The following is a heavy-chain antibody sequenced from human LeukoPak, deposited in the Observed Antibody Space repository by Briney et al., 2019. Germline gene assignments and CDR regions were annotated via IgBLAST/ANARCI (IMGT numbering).Heavy chain of an antibody. V-gene: IGHV4-34*01. J-gene: IGHJ4*02. D-gene: IGHD3-10*01. CDR2: INHSGST. Sequence: SETLSLTCAVYGGSFSGYYWSWIRQPPGKGLEWIGEINHSGSTNYNPSLKSRVTISVDTSKNQFSLKLSSVTAADTAVYYCAREGPGYYGSGSYYNWGQGTQVTVSS. CDR3: AREGPGYYGSGSYYN. CDR1: GGSFSGYY.